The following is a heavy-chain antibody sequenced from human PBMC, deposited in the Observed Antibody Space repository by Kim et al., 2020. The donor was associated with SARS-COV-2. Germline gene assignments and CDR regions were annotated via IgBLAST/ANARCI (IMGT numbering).Heavy chain of an antibody. D-gene: IGHD3-10*01. CDR3: AGAQETMVRGVMISGYYYYYGMDV. V-gene: IGHV1-2*06. CDR1: GYTFTGYY. CDR2: INPKSGDT. J-gene: IGHJ6*02. Sequence: ASVKVSCKASGYTFTGYYMHWVRQAPGQGLEWMGRINPKSGDTNYAQKFQGRVTMTRDTSISKAYMELSRLRSDDTAVYYCAGAQETMVRGVMISGYYYYYGMDVWGQGTTVTVSS.